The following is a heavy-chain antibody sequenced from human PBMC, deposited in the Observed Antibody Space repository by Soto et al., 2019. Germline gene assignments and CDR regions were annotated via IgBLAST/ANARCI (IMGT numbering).Heavy chain of an antibody. CDR3: ARDEGGYDILTGYYKAHHFDY. CDR2: ISPHNFNT. Sequence: QVPLEQSGAEVKKPGDSVKVSCKASGYTFTHFYITWVRQAPGQGLEWMGAISPHNFNTNFAQKFQGRVTLTTETSTNTAYMELRSLTSDDTAVYYCARDEGGYDILTGYYKAHHFDYWGQGVLVTVSS. CDR1: GYTFTHFY. D-gene: IGHD3-9*01. V-gene: IGHV1-18*01. J-gene: IGHJ4*02.